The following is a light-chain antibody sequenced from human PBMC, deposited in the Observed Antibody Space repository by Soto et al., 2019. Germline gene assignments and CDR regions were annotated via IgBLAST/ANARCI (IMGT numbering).Light chain of an antibody. V-gene: IGLV2-14*01. Sequence: QSVLTQPASVSGSPGQSITISCTGTSSDVGGYNYVSWYQQHPGKDPKLMIYDVSNRPTGVSNRFSASKSGNTTSLTISGLQAEDEADYYCSSYTSSSTRVFGTGTKLTV. CDR3: SSYTSSSTRV. CDR2: DVS. J-gene: IGLJ1*01. CDR1: SSDVGGYNY.